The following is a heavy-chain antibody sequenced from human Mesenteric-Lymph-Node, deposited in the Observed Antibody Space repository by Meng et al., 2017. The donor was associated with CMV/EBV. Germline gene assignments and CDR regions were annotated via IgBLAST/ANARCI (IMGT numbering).Heavy chain of an antibody. J-gene: IGHJ5*02. D-gene: IGHD1/OR15-1a*01. V-gene: IGHV1-2*05. CDR3: ARNNVNPEGFDP. CDR2: INPNSGVY. CDR1: GYTFTDFY. Sequence: QVQLVHFRAGWGKPGASARVSCQASGYTFTDFYIHWVRQAPGEGLELMGRINPNSGVYNSALNFKGRVTMTSDKSISTAYMELGRPTSDDTDVYSCARNNVNPEGFDPWGQGTLVTVSS.